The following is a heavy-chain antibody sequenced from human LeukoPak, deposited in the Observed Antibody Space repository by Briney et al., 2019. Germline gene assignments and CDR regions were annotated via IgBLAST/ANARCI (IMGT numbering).Heavy chain of an antibody. CDR1: GGSISSYY. V-gene: IGHV4-59*01. Sequence: SETLSHTCTVSGGSISSYYWSWIRQPPGKGLEWIGYIYYSGSTNYNPSLKSRVTISVDTSKNQFSLKLSSVTAADTAVYYCARVRIAVADYYFDYWGQGTLVTVSS. CDR2: IYYSGST. D-gene: IGHD6-19*01. J-gene: IGHJ4*02. CDR3: ARVRIAVADYYFDY.